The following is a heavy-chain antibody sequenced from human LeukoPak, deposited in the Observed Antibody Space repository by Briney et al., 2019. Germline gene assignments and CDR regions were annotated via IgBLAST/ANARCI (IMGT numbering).Heavy chain of an antibody. V-gene: IGHV1-18*01. CDR3: ARAGIFDY. Sequence: ASVKVSCKASGYTFTSYIISWVRQAPGQGLEWMGWISTYNGDTNYAQKLQGRVTMTRDTSTSTVYMELSSLRSEDTAVYYCARAGIFDYWGQGTLVTVSS. CDR2: ISTYNGDT. D-gene: IGHD3-10*01. CDR1: GYTFTSYI. J-gene: IGHJ4*02.